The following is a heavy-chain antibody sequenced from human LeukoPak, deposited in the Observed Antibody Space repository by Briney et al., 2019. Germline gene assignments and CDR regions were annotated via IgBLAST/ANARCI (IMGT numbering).Heavy chain of an antibody. CDR3: ARALVGAATLSY. J-gene: IGHJ4*02. Sequence: PGESLKIYCKGSGYSFNTYWIAWVRQMPGKGLEWMGVIYPGDSDTRYSPSFQGQVTLSADKSISTAYLQWSSLKASDTAIYYCARALVGAATLSYWGQGTLVTVSS. CDR1: GYSFNTYW. V-gene: IGHV5-51*01. D-gene: IGHD1-26*01. CDR2: IYPGDSDT.